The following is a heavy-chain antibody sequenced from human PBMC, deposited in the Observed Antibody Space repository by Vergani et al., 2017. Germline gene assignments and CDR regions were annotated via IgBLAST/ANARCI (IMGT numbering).Heavy chain of an antibody. J-gene: IGHJ6*02. V-gene: IGHV3-48*03. CDR1: GFTFSSYE. CDR3: ARGGGYSLNYVMDV. Sequence: EVQLVESGGGLVQPGGSLRLSCAASGFTFSSYEMNWVRQAPGKGLEWVSYISSSGSTIYYADSVKGRFTISRDNAKNSLYLQMNSLRAEDTAVYYCARGGGYSLNYVMDVWGQGTTVTVSS. D-gene: IGHD6-13*01. CDR2: ISSSGSTI.